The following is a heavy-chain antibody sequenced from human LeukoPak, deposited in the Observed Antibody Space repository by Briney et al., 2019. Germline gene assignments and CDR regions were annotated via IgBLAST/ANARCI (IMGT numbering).Heavy chain of an antibody. Sequence: SETLSLTCTVSGGSISSYYWSWIRQPPGKGLEWIGYIYYSGSTNYNPSLKSRVTISVDTSKNQFSLKLSSVTAADTAVYYCARFDSSGWYYFDYWGQGTLVNVSS. CDR2: IYYSGST. V-gene: IGHV4-59*01. CDR3: ARFDSSGWYYFDY. J-gene: IGHJ4*02. CDR1: GGSISSYY. D-gene: IGHD6-19*01.